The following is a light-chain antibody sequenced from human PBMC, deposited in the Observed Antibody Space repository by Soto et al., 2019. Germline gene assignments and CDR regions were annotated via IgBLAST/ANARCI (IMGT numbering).Light chain of an antibody. CDR3: QHYNKLPLT. J-gene: IGKJ4*01. CDR2: GAS. CDR1: QSVSSN. Sequence: EIVLTQSPATLSVSPGERATLSCRASQSVSSNLAWYQQKPGQAPRLVIYGASTRATDIPARFSGSGSGTEFTLTISSLQSEDFAVYYCQHYNKLPLTFGGGAKVEIK. V-gene: IGKV3-15*01.